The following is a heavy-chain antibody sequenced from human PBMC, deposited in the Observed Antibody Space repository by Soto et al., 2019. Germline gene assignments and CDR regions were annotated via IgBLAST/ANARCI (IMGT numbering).Heavy chain of an antibody. Sequence: ASVKVSCKASGGTFSSYAISWVRQAPGQGLEWMGGIIPIFGTANYAQKFQGRVTITADESTSTAYMELSSLRSEDTAVYYCTYGNWNYYGMDVWGQGTTVTVS. J-gene: IGHJ6*02. CDR1: GGTFSSYA. CDR3: TYGNWNYYGMDV. V-gene: IGHV1-69*13. D-gene: IGHD1-20*01. CDR2: IIPIFGTA.